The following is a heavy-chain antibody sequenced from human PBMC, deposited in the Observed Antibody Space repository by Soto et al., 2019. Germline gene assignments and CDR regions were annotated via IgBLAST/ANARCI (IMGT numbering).Heavy chain of an antibody. CDR3: ARSRTTVTPSGFQH. CDR2: IHCSGST. Sequence: SETLSLTCTVSGGSISSYYWSWIRQPPGKGLEWIGYIHCSGSTNYNPSLKSRVTISVDTSKNQFSLKLSSVTAADTAVYYCARSRTTVTPSGFQHWGQGTLVTVS. CDR1: GGSISSYY. D-gene: IGHD4-17*01. V-gene: IGHV4-59*01. J-gene: IGHJ1*01.